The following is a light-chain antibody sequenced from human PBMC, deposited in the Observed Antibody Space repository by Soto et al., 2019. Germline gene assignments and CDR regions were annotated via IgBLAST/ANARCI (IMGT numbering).Light chain of an antibody. CDR1: QFISTY. Sequence: DIQMTQSPSSLSASVGDSVTITCRASQFISTYLNWYQQRLGKAPKLLIYAASSLQRGVPSRFRGSGSGTDFTLTISSLQPEDFATYYCQQRHSAPLTFGGGTKVEIK. J-gene: IGKJ4*01. V-gene: IGKV1-39*01. CDR3: QQRHSAPLT. CDR2: AAS.